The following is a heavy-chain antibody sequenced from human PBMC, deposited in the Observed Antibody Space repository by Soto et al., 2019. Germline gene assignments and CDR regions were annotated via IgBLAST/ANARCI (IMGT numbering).Heavy chain of an antibody. CDR1: SYSINSGFF. V-gene: IGHV4-38-2*02. Sequence: SETLSLTCSVSSYSINSGFFWGWIRQPPGKGLEWIGSIFHTGDTYYNPSLKSRITMSVDTSRNEFSLKLTSLTAADTAGYYCARDTNSADPWGQGTLVTVSS. CDR3: ARDTNSADP. J-gene: IGHJ5*02. D-gene: IGHD4-4*01. CDR2: IFHTGDT.